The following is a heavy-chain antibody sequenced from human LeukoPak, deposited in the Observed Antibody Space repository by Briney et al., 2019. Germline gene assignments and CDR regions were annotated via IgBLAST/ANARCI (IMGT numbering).Heavy chain of an antibody. CDR3: ARGRVVIVGPRDAFDI. D-gene: IGHD3-3*01. J-gene: IGHJ3*02. Sequence: GGSLRLSCAASGFTFSSYAMHWVRQAPGKGLEWVAVILYDGSNKYYADSVKGRFTISRDNSKNTLYLQMNSLRAEDTAVYYCARGRVVIVGPRDAFDIWGQGTMVSVSS. CDR2: ILYDGSNK. V-gene: IGHV3-30*04. CDR1: GFTFSSYA.